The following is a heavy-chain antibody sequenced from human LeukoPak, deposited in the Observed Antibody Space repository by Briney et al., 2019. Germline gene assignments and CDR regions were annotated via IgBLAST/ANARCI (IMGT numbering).Heavy chain of an antibody. V-gene: IGHV3-53*01. D-gene: IGHD4/OR15-4a*01. Sequence: GGSLRLSCTVSGFTVSSNSMSWVRQAPGKGLEWVSFIYGGTTHYSDSVKGRFTISRDNSKNTLYLQMNSLRAEDTAVYYCARRAGAYSHPYDYWGQGTLVTVSS. CDR3: ARRAGAYSHPYDY. CDR1: GFTVSSNS. CDR2: IYGGTT. J-gene: IGHJ4*02.